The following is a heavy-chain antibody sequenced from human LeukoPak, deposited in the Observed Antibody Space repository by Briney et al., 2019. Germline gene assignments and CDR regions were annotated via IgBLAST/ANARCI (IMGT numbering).Heavy chain of an antibody. CDR1: GYTFTSYG. CDR3: ARGRYCSGGSCYLDY. D-gene: IGHD2-15*01. CDR2: INPSGGST. V-gene: IGHV1-46*01. Sequence: ASVKVSCKASGYTFTSYGISWVRQAPGQGLEWMGIINPSGGSTSYAQKFQGRVTMTRGTSTSTVYMELSSLRSEDTAVYYCARGRYCSGGSCYLDYWGQGTLVTVSS. J-gene: IGHJ4*02.